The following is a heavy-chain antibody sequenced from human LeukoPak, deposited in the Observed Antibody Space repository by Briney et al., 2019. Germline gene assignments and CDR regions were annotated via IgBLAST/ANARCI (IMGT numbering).Heavy chain of an antibody. CDR3: ARGTALQDY. D-gene: IGHD2-2*02. CDR2: INSDGSST. Sequence: GGSLRLSCAASGFTFSTYWMHWVRQAPGKGLVWVSHINSDGSSTSYADSVKGRFTISRDNAQNTLYLQMNSLRAEDTAVYYCARGTALQDYWGQGTLVTVSS. V-gene: IGHV3-74*01. J-gene: IGHJ4*02. CDR1: GFTFSTYW.